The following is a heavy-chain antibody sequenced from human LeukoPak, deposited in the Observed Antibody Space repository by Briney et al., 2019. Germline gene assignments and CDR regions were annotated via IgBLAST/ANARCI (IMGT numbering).Heavy chain of an antibody. D-gene: IGHD4-17*01. V-gene: IGHV4-59*01. CDR3: ARVPPGDYGDYGNWFDP. CDR1: GGSISSYY. CDR2: IYYSGST. J-gene: IGHJ5*02. Sequence: PSETLSLTCTVSGGSISSYYWSWIRQPPGKGLEWIGYIYYSGSTNYNPSLKSRVTISVDTSKNQFSLKLSSVTAADTAVYCCARVPPGDYGDYGNWFDPWGQGTLVTVSS.